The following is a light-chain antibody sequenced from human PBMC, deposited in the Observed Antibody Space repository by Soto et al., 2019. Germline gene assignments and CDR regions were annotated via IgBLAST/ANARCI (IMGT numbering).Light chain of an antibody. Sequence: EIVLTQSPGTLSLSPGERATLSCRASQSVRSNYLAWYQQRPGQAPRLLIYGVSTRATGIPDRFSGSGSGTDFTLTISRLEPVDFAVYYCQQYSSSPQFTFGPGTKVDIK. CDR3: QQYSSSPQFT. J-gene: IGKJ3*01. V-gene: IGKV3-20*01. CDR1: QSVRSNY. CDR2: GVS.